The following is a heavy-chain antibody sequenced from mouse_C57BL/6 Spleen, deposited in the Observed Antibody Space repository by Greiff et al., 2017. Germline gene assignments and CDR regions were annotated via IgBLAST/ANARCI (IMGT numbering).Heavy chain of an antibody. D-gene: IGHD1-1*01. V-gene: IGHV1-75*01. CDR3: ARRITTVVAFDY. CDR1: GYTFTDYY. CDR2: IFPGSGST. J-gene: IGHJ2*01. Sequence: VQLQESGPELVKPGASVKISCKASGYTFTDYYINWVKQRPGQGLEWIGWIFPGSGSTYYNEKFKGKATLTVDKSSSTAYMLLSSLTSEDSAVYFCARRITTVVAFDYWGQGTTLTVSS.